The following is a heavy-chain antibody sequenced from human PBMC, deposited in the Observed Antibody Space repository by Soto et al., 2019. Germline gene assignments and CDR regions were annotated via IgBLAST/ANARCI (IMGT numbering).Heavy chain of an antibody. Sequence: EVQLVESAGGLIQSGGSLRLSCAASGFTVSSNYMNWVRQAPGKGLEWVSVIYSDNKTYYADSVKGRFTISRDKSKNTLYIQMNSLRAEDTAIYYCARGYWAGGMDVWGQGTTITVSS. CDR2: IYSDNKT. CDR1: GFTVSSNY. D-gene: IGHD2-8*02. J-gene: IGHJ6*02. V-gene: IGHV3-53*01. CDR3: ARGYWAGGMDV.